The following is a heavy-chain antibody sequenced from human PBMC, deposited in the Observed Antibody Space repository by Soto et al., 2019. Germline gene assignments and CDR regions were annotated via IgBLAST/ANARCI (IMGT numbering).Heavy chain of an antibody. J-gene: IGHJ4*02. CDR2: IYWNDDK. CDR1: GFSLSTSGVG. CDR3: AHRPDYYDGSGYYSSPYYFDY. D-gene: IGHD3-22*01. V-gene: IGHV2-5*01. Sequence: QITLKESGPTLVKPTQTLTLTCTFSGFSLSTSGVGVGWIRQPPGKALEWLALIYWNDDKRYSPSLKSRLTITKDTSKNQVVLTMTNMDPVDTATYYCAHRPDYYDGSGYYSSPYYFDYWGQGTLVTVSS.